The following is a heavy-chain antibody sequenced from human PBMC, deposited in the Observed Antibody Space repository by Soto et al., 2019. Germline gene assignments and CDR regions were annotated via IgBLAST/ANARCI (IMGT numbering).Heavy chain of an antibody. J-gene: IGHJ5*02. D-gene: IGHD3-22*01. CDR1: GFSLSTSGVG. Sequence: QITLKESGPTLVKPTQTLTLTCTFSGFSLSTSGVGVGWIRQPPGKALEWLALIYWDDDKRYSPSLKSRLTITKDTSKNQVFLTMTNMDPVDTATYYCAHSTDYYDSSGYYSGWFDPWGQGTLVTVSS. CDR2: IYWDDDK. CDR3: AHSTDYYDSSGYYSGWFDP. V-gene: IGHV2-5*02.